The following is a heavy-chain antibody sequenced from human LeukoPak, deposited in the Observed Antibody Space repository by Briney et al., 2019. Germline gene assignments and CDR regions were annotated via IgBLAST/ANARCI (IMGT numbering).Heavy chain of an antibody. CDR2: LRYDGTTQ. J-gene: IGHJ1*01. V-gene: IGHV3-30*02. CDR3: AKDPTMIVVAEYFQH. CDR1: GFTFSSYG. Sequence: GGSLRLSCVASGFTFSSYGNHWVRQAPGKGLEWVAFLRYDGTTQYYADSVKGRFTISRDNSKNTLYLQMNSLRAEDTAVYYCAKDPTMIVVAEYFQHWGQGTLVIVSS. D-gene: IGHD3-22*01.